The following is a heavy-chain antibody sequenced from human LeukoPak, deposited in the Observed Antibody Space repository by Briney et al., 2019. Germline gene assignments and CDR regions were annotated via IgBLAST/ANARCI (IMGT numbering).Heavy chain of an antibody. D-gene: IGHD6-13*01. J-gene: IGHJ4*02. V-gene: IGHV4-4*07. Sequence: SETLSLTCNVSGGSISRYYWSWIRQPAGKGLEWIGRINTSGTSNYNPSLKSRVTISVDTSKNQFSLKLSSVTAADTAVYYCARHKMGIAAAGTVYYFDYWGQGTLVTVSS. CDR3: ARHKMGIAAAGTVYYFDY. CDR2: INTSGTS. CDR1: GGSISRYY.